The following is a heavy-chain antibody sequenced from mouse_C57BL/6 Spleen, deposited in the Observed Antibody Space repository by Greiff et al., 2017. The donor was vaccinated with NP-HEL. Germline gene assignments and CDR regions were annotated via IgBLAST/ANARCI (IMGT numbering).Heavy chain of an antibody. CDR3: ARGGNYGYFDV. D-gene: IGHD2-1*01. CDR2: INPSTGGT. CDR1: GYSFTGYY. V-gene: IGHV1-42*01. Sequence: EVQLQQSGPELVKPGASVKISCKASGYSFTGYYMNWVKQSPEKSLEWIGEINPSTGGTTYNQKFKAKATLTVDKSSGTAYMQLKSLTSEDSAVYYCARGGNYGYFDVWGTGTTVTVSS. J-gene: IGHJ1*03.